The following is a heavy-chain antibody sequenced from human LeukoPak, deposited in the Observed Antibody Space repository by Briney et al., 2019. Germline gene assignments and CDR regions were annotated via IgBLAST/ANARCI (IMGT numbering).Heavy chain of an antibody. Sequence: GGSLRLSCAASGFTFSDHYMDWVRQAPGKGLEWVGRTRNKANHYTTEYAASVTGRFSISRDDSENSVYLQMNSLKTEDTAVYYCTTTGTPVAPGDYWGQGTLVTVSS. D-gene: IGHD4-23*01. J-gene: IGHJ4*02. CDR1: GFTFSDHY. V-gene: IGHV3-72*01. CDR3: TTTGTPVAPGDY. CDR2: TRNKANHYTT.